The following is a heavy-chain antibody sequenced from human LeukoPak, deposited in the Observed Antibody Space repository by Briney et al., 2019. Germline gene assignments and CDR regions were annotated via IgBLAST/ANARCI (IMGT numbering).Heavy chain of an antibody. D-gene: IGHD2-15*01. Sequence: GGSLRLSCAASGFTFSSYGMHWVRQAPGKGLEWVAVISYDGSNKYYADSVKGRFTISRDNSKNTLYLQMNSLRAEDTAVYYCATDGGCSGGSCYTLLWAFDIWGQGTMVTVSS. CDR1: GFTFSSYG. CDR3: ATDGGCSGGSCYTLLWAFDI. J-gene: IGHJ3*02. CDR2: ISYDGSNK. V-gene: IGHV3-30*03.